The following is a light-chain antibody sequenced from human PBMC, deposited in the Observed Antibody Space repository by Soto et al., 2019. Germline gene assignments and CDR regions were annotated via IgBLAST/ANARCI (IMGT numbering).Light chain of an antibody. Sequence: QPVLTQPRSVSGSPGQSVTLSCTGTSSDVGAYNYVSWYQQHPGKAPKLMTYDVSKRPSGVPDRFSGSKSGNTASLTISGLQAEDEADYYCCSYADNYSYVFGTGTKVTVL. CDR1: SSDVGAYNY. CDR3: CSYADNYSYV. V-gene: IGLV2-11*01. CDR2: DVS. J-gene: IGLJ1*01.